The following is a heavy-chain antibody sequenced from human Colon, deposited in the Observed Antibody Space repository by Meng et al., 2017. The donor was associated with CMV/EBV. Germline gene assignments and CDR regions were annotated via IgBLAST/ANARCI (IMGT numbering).Heavy chain of an antibody. Sequence: GESLQISCVVSGFSVSAFSMNWVRQAPGKGPEWMAHIGLGNEVVYGDSVRGRLIISRDNDKNLLFLQMSSLRVEDTAVYYCARDANGDCKTTSCDWFDLWGHGTQVTVSS. CDR2: IGLGNEV. J-gene: IGHJ5*01. CDR1: GFSVSAFS. CDR3: ARDANGDCKTTSCDWFDL. V-gene: IGHV3-69-1*01. D-gene: IGHD2-2*03.